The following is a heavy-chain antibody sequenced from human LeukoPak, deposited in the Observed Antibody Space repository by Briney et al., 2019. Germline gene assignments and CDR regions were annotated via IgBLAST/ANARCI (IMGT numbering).Heavy chain of an antibody. D-gene: IGHD3-10*01. CDR1: GYTLPELF. J-gene: IGHJ4*02. CDR3: ARLYYGSGSYYNGRYFDY. CDR2: FDPEDGET. Sequence: ASVKVSSKVSGYTLPELFMHWVPQAPGKGLEWMGGFDPEDGETIYAQKFQGRVTMTEDTSTDTAYMELSSLRSEDTAVYYCARLYYGSGSYYNGRYFDYWGQGTLVTVSS. V-gene: IGHV1-24*01.